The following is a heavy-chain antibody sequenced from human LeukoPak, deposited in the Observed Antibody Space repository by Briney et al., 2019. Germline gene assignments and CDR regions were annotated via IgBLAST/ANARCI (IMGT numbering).Heavy chain of an antibody. D-gene: IGHD5-18*01. V-gene: IGHV3-21*01. J-gene: IGHJ4*02. CDR3: ARRTTTERGHSYGLDF. CDR1: GFTFSSYH. CDR2: IGSSGSYI. Sequence: GGSLRLSCEVSGFTFSSYHMNWVRQAPGKGLEWVSSIGSSGSYIYYADSLTGRFTISRDNAKNSLYLQMNSLRAEDTAMYYCARRTTTERGHSYGLDFWGQGTLVTVSS.